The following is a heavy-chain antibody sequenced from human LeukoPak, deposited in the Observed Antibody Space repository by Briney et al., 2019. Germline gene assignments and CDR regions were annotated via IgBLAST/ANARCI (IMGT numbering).Heavy chain of an antibody. J-gene: IGHJ4*02. Sequence: PSQTLSLTCTVSGGSISSGGYYWSWIRQPPGKGLEWIGYIYHSGSTYYNPSLKSRVTISVDTSKNQFSLKLSSVTAADTAVYYCARESGDILTGYPYYFDYWGQGTLVTVSS. CDR3: ARESGDILTGYPYYFDY. D-gene: IGHD3-9*01. CDR2: IYHSGST. CDR1: GGSISSGGYY. V-gene: IGHV4-30-2*01.